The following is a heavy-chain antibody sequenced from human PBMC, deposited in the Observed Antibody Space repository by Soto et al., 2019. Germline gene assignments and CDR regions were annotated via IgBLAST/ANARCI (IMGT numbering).Heavy chain of an antibody. CDR3: AKDPRYVWGSYRYSTY. V-gene: IGHV3-23*01. D-gene: IGHD3-16*02. CDR1: GFTFSSYA. J-gene: IGHJ4*02. CDR2: ISGSGGST. Sequence: GGSLRLSCAASGFTFSSYAMSWVRQAPGKGLEWVSAISGSGGSTYYADSVKGRFTISRDNSKNTLYLQMNSLRAEDTAVYYCAKDPRYVWGSYRYSTYWGQGTLVTVSS.